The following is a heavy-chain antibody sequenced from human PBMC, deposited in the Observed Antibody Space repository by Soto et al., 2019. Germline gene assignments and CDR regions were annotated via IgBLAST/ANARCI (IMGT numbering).Heavy chain of an antibody. CDR1: GFSLTTSGVG. J-gene: IGHJ4*02. CDR2: IYWDDDK. Sequence: QITLKESGPTLVRPTQTLTLTCTFSGFSLTTSGVGVGWIRQPPGKALEWLAVIYWDDDKRYSSSLKSRLTITKDTSKSQVVLTMTNMDPGDTATDYWGHHPCYGLGSYSFDYWGQGTLVTVSS. CDR3: GHHPCYGLGSYSFDY. D-gene: IGHD3-10*01. V-gene: IGHV2-5*02.